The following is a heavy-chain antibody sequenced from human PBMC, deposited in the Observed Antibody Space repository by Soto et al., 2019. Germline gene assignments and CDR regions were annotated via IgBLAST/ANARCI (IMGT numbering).Heavy chain of an antibody. CDR3: TRGISDS. Sequence: QVQLVQSGAEVKKPGDSVKVSCKASGDTFNTNDFNWVRQATGQGLEWMGWMNPASGNTGFAQKFQGRVSLPMDTSTSIAYMELSSLTSEDTAMYYCTRGISDSWGQGTLVTVSS. D-gene: IGHD3-3*02. CDR2: MNPASGNT. CDR1: GDTFNTND. V-gene: IGHV1-8*01. J-gene: IGHJ4*02.